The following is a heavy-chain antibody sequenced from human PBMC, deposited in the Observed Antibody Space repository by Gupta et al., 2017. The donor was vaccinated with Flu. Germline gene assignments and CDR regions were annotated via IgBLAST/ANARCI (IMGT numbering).Heavy chain of an antibody. CDR2: SGTSGDT. J-gene: IGHJ3*01. CDR3: ARGGGDCGGGSGSRTHPFDL. Sequence: WVRLNTEKGMEWVRASGTSGDTYYPDSVKGRFTISKENDRSSLFLKMHSQGGGDTAVYYCARGGGDCGGGSGSRTHPFDLWGQGTMVTVSS. V-gene: IGHV3-13*01. D-gene: IGHD2-15*01.